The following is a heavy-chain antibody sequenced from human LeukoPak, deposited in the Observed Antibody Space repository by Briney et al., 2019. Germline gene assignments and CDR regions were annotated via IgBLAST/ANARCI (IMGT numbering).Heavy chain of an antibody. D-gene: IGHD5-12*01. V-gene: IGHV1-18*01. CDR3: ARRSGYDRRAGTLDI. CDR1: GYTFTSYG. Sequence: APVKVSCKASGYTFTSYGISWVRQAPGQGLEWMGWISCYNGDTGYQQNVQDRLTVTTDRSTNTVYMELRSLTSDDTAMYYCARRSGYDRRAGTLDIWGQGTMVTVSS. CDR2: ISCYNGDT. J-gene: IGHJ3*02.